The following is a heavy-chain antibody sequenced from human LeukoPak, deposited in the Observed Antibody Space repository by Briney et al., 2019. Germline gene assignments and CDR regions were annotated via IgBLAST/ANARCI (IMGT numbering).Heavy chain of an antibody. Sequence: PGRSLRLSCAASGFTFRSYDMHWVRQAPGKELQWVAVISYDGSNKYHTDSVKGRFTISRDNSKNTLYLQMNSLRAEDTAVYYCAKDSEIAAAGSYWYFDLWGRGTLVTVSS. CDR2: ISYDGSNK. CDR3: AKDSEIAAAGSYWYFDL. V-gene: IGHV3-30*18. D-gene: IGHD6-13*01. CDR1: GFTFRSYD. J-gene: IGHJ2*01.